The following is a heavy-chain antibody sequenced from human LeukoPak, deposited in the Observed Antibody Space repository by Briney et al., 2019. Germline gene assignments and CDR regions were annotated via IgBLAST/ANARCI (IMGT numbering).Heavy chain of an antibody. CDR1: GFSFRSCW. D-gene: IGHD3-3*01. J-gene: IGHJ3*01. Sequence: PRGSLRLSCAASGFSFRSCWMHWVRQAPGKELVCVSRINGDGSTTNYADSVRGRFTISRDNAKNTLYLQMNSLRADDSAVYFCASLVGGYYPPVEAFDVWGQGTMVTVSS. CDR3: ASLVGGYYPPVEAFDV. V-gene: IGHV3-74*01. CDR2: INGDGSTT.